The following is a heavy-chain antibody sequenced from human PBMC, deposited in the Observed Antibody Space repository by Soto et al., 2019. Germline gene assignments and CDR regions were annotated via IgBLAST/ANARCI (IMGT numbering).Heavy chain of an antibody. Sequence: ASVKVSCKVSGYTLTELSMHWVRQAPGKGLEWMGGFDPEDGETIYAQKFQGRVTMTEDTSTDTAYMELSSLRSDDTAVYYCATSHIAYYYDSCGYSFDPWGQGTMVTVSS. CDR2: FDPEDGET. D-gene: IGHD3-22*01. CDR3: ATSHIAYYYDSCGYSFDP. CDR1: GYTLTELS. J-gene: IGHJ5*02. V-gene: IGHV1-24*01.